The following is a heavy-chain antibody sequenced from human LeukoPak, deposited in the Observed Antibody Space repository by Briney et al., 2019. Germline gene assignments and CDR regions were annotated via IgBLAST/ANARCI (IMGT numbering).Heavy chain of an antibody. D-gene: IGHD6-19*01. CDR2: ISASGETT. Sequence: PPGGSLRLSCTGSGFTFSDYDMSWVRQAPGKGLEWVPSISASGETTYHTNSVKGRLTISRDNSKNTLYLHMNSLRAEDTALYYCAKDRGSGWYYFDYWGQGTLVTVSS. CDR1: GFTFSDYD. J-gene: IGHJ4*02. CDR3: AKDRGSGWYYFDY. V-gene: IGHV3-23*01.